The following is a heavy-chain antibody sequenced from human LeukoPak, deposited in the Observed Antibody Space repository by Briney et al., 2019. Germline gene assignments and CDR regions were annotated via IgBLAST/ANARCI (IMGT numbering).Heavy chain of an antibody. CDR1: GFTFSSFW. D-gene: IGHD3-10*01. CDR3: ARDRSTSGRQY. Sequence: RGSLRLSCAASGFTFSSFWMTWVRQAPGKGLEWVANINQDGSEKHYVDSLKGRFTISRDNAKNSLYLQMNTPRAEDTAVYYCARDRSTSGRQYWGQGTLVTVSP. CDR2: INQDGSEK. V-gene: IGHV3-7*01. J-gene: IGHJ4*02.